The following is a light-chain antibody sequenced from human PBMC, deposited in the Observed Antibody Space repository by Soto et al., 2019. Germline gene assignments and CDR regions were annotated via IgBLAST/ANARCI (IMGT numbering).Light chain of an antibody. V-gene: IGLV2-11*01. J-gene: IGLJ3*02. CDR2: DVT. CDR1: SSDVGGYNY. CDR3: SSYAGSVL. Sequence: QSVLTQPRSVSGSPGQSVTISCTETSSDVGGYNYVSWYQQYPDKAPKLIIFDVTKRPSGVPDRFSGSKSGNTASLTISGLQAEDEADYYCSSYAGSVLLGGGTKLTVL.